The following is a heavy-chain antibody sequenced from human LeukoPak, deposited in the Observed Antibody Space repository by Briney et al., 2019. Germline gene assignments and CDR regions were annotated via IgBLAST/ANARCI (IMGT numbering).Heavy chain of an antibody. CDR2: ISGRGVST. V-gene: IGHV3-23*01. CDR1: GFTFSTYA. Sequence: PGGSLRLSCAASGFTFSTYAMSWVRQAPGKGLEWVSAISGRGVSTSYADSVRGRFTISRDNSKNTLYLQMNSLRAEDTAVYYCAKAASGNWNDVSGYWGQGTLVTVSS. J-gene: IGHJ4*02. CDR3: AKAASGNWNDVSGY. D-gene: IGHD1-20*01.